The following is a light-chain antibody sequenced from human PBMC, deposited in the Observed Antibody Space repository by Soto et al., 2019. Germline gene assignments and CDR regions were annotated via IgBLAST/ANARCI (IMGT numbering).Light chain of an antibody. J-gene: IGKJ4*01. CDR2: IVY. CDR3: QQCNSFPLT. CDR1: QEISNW. Sequence: DIQMTQSPCSVSASVGDRLTITCRASQEISNWLAGYQQKTGKAPKVLISIVYTLQSGVPSTFSGSRSETDFTFTITKLQPEDAGTCYCQQCNSFPLTFGGAT. V-gene: IGKV1-12*01.